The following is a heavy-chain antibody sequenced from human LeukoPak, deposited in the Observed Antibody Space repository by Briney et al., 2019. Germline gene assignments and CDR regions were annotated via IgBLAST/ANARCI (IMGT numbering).Heavy chain of an antibody. CDR3: ASVVITMVRGGRDYYYGMDV. CDR1: GGSISSSNW. J-gene: IGHJ6*02. Sequence: SETLSLTCAVSGGSISSSNWWSWVRQPPGKGLEWIGEIYHSGSTNYNPSLKSRVTISVDKSKNQFSLKLSSVTAADTAVYYCASVVITMVRGGRDYYYGMDVWGQGTTVTVSS. V-gene: IGHV4-4*02. D-gene: IGHD3-10*01. CDR2: IYHSGST.